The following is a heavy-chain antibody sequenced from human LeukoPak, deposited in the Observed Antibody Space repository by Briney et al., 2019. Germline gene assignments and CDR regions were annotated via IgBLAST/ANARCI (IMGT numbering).Heavy chain of an antibody. CDR3: ARIDLRDGYKYLFDY. Sequence: GESLKISCKGSGYSFTSYWIGWVRQMPGKGLEWMGIIYPGDSDTRYSPSFQGQVTISADKSISTAYLQWSSLKASDTAMYYCARIDLRDGYKYLFDYWGQGTLVTVSS. V-gene: IGHV5-51*01. CDR2: IYPGDSDT. J-gene: IGHJ4*02. CDR1: GYSFTSYW. D-gene: IGHD5-24*01.